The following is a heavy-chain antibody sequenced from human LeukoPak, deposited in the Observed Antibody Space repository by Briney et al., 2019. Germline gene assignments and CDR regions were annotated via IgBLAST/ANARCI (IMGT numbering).Heavy chain of an antibody. CDR2: IYYSGST. Sequence: PSETLSLTCTVSGGSISSGGYYWSWIRQHPGKGLEWIGYIYYSGSTYYIPSLKSRVTISVDTSKNQFSLKLSSVTAADTAVYYCARASDFWSGHNWFDPWGQGTLVTVSS. CDR1: GGSISSGGYY. D-gene: IGHD3-3*01. J-gene: IGHJ5*02. CDR3: ARASDFWSGHNWFDP. V-gene: IGHV4-31*03.